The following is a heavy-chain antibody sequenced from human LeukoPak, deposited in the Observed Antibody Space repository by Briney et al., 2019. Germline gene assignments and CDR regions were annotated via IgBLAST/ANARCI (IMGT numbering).Heavy chain of an antibody. Sequence: PGRSLRLSCAASGFTFSSYGMHWVRQAPGKGLEWVAVIWYDGSNKYYADSVKGRFTISRDYSKNTLYLQMNSLRAEDTAVYYCAKGNYYGSGSYYGGVDYWGQGTLVTVSS. J-gene: IGHJ4*02. CDR2: IWYDGSNK. CDR1: GFTFSSYG. CDR3: AKGNYYGSGSYYGGVDY. D-gene: IGHD3-10*01. V-gene: IGHV3-33*06.